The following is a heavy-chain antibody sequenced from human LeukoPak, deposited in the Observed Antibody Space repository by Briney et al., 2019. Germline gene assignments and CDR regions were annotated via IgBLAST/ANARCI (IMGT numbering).Heavy chain of an antibody. CDR2: INWNGGST. Sequence: GGSLRLSCAASGFTFSSYGMSWVRQAPGKGLEWVSGINWNGGSTGYADSVKGRFTISRDNAKNSLYLQMNSLRAEDTALYYCASGSGYCSSTSCYSGSLGYWGQGTLVTVSS. D-gene: IGHD2-2*03. CDR3: ASGSGYCSSTSCYSGSLGY. V-gene: IGHV3-20*04. J-gene: IGHJ4*02. CDR1: GFTFSSYG.